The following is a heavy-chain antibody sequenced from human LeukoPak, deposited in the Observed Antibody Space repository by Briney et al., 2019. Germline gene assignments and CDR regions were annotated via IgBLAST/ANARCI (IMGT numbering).Heavy chain of an antibody. J-gene: IGHJ5*02. Sequence: PSETLSLTCSVSGDSISSGSYYWGWIRQPPGKGLEWIGTGSTYYNPSLKSRVTISLDTPGNQFSLRLTSVTAADTAVYYCARVLGIGVAGTDWFDPWGQGTLVTVSS. CDR3: ARVLGIGVAGTDWFDP. V-gene: IGHV4-39*07. D-gene: IGHD6-19*01. CDR2: GST. CDR1: GDSISSGSYY.